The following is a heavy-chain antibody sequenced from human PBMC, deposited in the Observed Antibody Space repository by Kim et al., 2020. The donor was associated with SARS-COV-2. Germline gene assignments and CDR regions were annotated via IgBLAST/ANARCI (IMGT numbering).Heavy chain of an antibody. J-gene: IGHJ4*02. V-gene: IGHV1-46*01. CDR2: VNPNGGST. Sequence: ASVKVSCKASGYTFTSYYIHWVRQAPGQGLEWMGIVNPNGGSTTYAQKFQDRVTMTRDTSTSTVYMELSSLISEDTAMYYCVRRHKVTGLEYWGQGTLVTVSS. CDR3: VRRHKVTGLEY. D-gene: IGHD2-21*02. CDR1: GYTFTSYY.